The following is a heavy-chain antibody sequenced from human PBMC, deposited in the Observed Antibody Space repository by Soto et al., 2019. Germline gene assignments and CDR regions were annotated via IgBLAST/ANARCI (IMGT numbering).Heavy chain of an antibody. CDR1: GFSFSTYG. V-gene: IGHV3-30*03. CDR3: ARGFGNYGAFDY. D-gene: IGHD1-7*01. J-gene: IGHJ4*02. Sequence: QVHLVEAGGGVVQPGRSLRLSCAASGFSFSTYGMHWVRQAPGKGLERVAFISNDGSNKYYADSVKGRFTISRDNSKNTLSLQMNSLRAEDTAEYYCARGFGNYGAFDYWGQGTLVTVSS. CDR2: ISNDGSNK.